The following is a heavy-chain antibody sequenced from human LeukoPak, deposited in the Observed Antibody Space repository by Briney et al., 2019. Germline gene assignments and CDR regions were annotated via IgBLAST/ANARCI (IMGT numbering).Heavy chain of an antibody. CDR3: AKPFGFLEWLYGGYFDS. CDR1: GFTFSSYS. Sequence: PGGSLRLSCAASGFTFSSYSMNWVRQAPGKGLEWVSAVSSDGVNTYYTESLKGRFTISRDNSKNTVYLQVHSLTVDDTAVYYCAKPFGFLEWLYGGYFDSWGQGTLVTVSS. J-gene: IGHJ4*02. D-gene: IGHD3-3*01. V-gene: IGHV3-23*01. CDR2: VSSDGVNT.